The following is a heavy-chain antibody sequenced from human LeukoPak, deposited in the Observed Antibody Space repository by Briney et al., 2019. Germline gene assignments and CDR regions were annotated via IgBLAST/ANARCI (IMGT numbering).Heavy chain of an antibody. Sequence: GESLKISCKGSGYSFTTYRIGWVRQMPGKGLEWMGIIYPGDSDTIYSPSFQGQVTMSADKSISTAYVQWSSLKASDTAMYYCARQVSGARAPDYWGQGTLVTVSS. CDR2: IYPGDSDT. V-gene: IGHV5-51*01. CDR3: ARQVSGARAPDY. D-gene: IGHD1-26*01. CDR1: GYSFTTYR. J-gene: IGHJ4*02.